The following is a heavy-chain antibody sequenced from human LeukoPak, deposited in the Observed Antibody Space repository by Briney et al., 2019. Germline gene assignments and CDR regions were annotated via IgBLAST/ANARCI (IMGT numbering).Heavy chain of an antibody. Sequence: AGGSLRLSCAASRFTFSSYGMHWVRQAPGKGLEWVAVISYDGSNKYYADSVKGRFTISRDNSKNTLYLQMNSLRAEDTAVYYCAKDKGRLVIIGCYFDYWGQGTLVTVSS. D-gene: IGHD3-9*01. CDR1: RFTFSSYG. CDR3: AKDKGRLVIIGCYFDY. CDR2: ISYDGSNK. J-gene: IGHJ4*02. V-gene: IGHV3-30*18.